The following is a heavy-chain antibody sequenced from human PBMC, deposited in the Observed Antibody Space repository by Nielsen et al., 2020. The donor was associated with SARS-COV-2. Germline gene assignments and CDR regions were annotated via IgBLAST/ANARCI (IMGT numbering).Heavy chain of an antibody. CDR3: ARGPGGYCSGGSCYSTTDHAGY. D-gene: IGHD2-15*01. Sequence: GGSLRLSCAASGFTFSSYSMNWVRQAPGKGLEWVSSISSSSSYIYYADSVKGRFTISRDNAKNSLYLQMNSLRAEDTAVYYCARGPGGYCSGGSCYSTTDHAGYWGQGTLVTVSS. CDR1: GFTFSSYS. CDR2: ISSSSSYI. J-gene: IGHJ4*02. V-gene: IGHV3-21*01.